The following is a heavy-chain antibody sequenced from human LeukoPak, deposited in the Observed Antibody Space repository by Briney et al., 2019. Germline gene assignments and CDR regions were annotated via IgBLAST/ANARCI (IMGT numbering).Heavy chain of an antibody. J-gene: IGHJ6*03. V-gene: IGHV1-8*01. D-gene: IGHD6-19*01. Sequence: GASVKVSCKASGYTFTSYDINWVRQATGQGLEWMGWMNPNSGNTGYAQKFQGRVTMTRNTSISTAYMELSSLRSEDTAVYYCATGACSGWYWGGCRPNYYYYYMDVWGKGTTVTVSS. CDR3: ATGACSGWYWGGCRPNYYYYYMDV. CDR1: GYTFTSYD. CDR2: MNPNSGNT.